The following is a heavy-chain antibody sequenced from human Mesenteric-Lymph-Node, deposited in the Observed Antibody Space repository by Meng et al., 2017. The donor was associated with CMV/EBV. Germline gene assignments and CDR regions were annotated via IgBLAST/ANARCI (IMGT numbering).Heavy chain of an antibody. Sequence: GGSLRLSCAASGFPFSSYAMHWVRQAPGEGLEWVTVISDDGSSKYYTDSVKGRFSVSRDNSRNTLYLQMNSLRAEDTAVYYCARGEVPTFRSLPDYWGRGTLVTVSS. CDR1: GFPFSSYA. D-gene: IGHD2-2*01. V-gene: IGHV3-30*04. CDR2: ISDDGSSK. J-gene: IGHJ4*02. CDR3: ARGEVPTFRSLPDY.